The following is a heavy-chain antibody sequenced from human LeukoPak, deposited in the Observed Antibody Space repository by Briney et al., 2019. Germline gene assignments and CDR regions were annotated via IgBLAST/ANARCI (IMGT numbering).Heavy chain of an antibody. V-gene: IGHV1-2*02. J-gene: IGHJ5*02. CDR3: ARQVVPAAIRFDP. CDR2: INPNSGGT. Sequence: GXSVKVXCKASGYTFTGYYMHWVRQAPGQGLEWMGWINPNSGGTNYAQKFQGGVTMTRDTSISTAYMELSRLRSDDTAVYYCARQVVPAAIRFDPWGQGTLVTVSS. CDR1: GYTFTGYY. D-gene: IGHD2-2*01.